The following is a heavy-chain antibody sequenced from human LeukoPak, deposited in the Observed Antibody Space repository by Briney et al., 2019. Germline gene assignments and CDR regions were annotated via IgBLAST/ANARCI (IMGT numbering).Heavy chain of an antibody. CDR2: ISYDGSNK. CDR1: GFTFSSFA. V-gene: IGHV3-30-3*01. Sequence: PGGSLRLSCVASGFTFSSFAMHWVRQTPGKGLEWVAVISYDGSNKFYVDSVQGRFTISRDNSKNTLYLQVGSLRVEDTAVYYCARAHTPNVVSATPYWGQGTLVTV. J-gene: IGHJ4*02. D-gene: IGHD2-15*01. CDR3: ARAHTPNVVSATPY.